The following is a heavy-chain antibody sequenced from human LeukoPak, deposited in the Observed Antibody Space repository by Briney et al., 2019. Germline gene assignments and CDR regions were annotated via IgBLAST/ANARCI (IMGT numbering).Heavy chain of an antibody. CDR3: ARIGASRSLDY. CDR2: INHDGSEK. Sequence: GGSLRLSCAPSVFTFRNYWMSGVRQVPGKGREGVANINHDGSEKYYLDSVKGRFTISRDNAENSLYLQMSSLRAEDAAVYSCARIGASRSLDYWGQGTLVTGSS. CDR1: VFTFRNYW. J-gene: IGHJ4*02. V-gene: IGHV3-7*04.